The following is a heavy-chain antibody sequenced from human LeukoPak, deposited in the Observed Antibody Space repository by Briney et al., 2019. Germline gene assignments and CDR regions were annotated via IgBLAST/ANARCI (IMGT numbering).Heavy chain of an antibody. CDR3: AREPLDSGGNAFDY. CDR2: ISSSSSTI. CDR1: GFTFSSYN. Sequence: PGGSLRLSCAASGFTFSSYNMNWVRQAPGKGLEWLSYISSSSSTIYYADSVKGRFTISRDNAKNSLYLQMNSLRAEDTAVYYCAREPLDSGGNAFDYWGQGTLVTVSS. J-gene: IGHJ4*02. D-gene: IGHD4-23*01. V-gene: IGHV3-48*01.